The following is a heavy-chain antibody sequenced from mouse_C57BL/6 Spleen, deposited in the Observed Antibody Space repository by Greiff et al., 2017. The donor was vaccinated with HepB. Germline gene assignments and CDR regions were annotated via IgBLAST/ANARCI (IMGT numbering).Heavy chain of an antibody. CDR1: GFTFSSYA. Sequence: EVQLQESGGGLVKPGGSLKLSCAASGFTFSSYAMSWVRQTPEKRLEWVATISDGGSYTYYPDNVKGRFTISRDNAKNNLYLQMSHLKSEDTAMYYCARDRDYYGSSSHWYFDVWGTGTTVTVSS. D-gene: IGHD1-1*01. CDR3: ARDRDYYGSSSHWYFDV. J-gene: IGHJ1*03. V-gene: IGHV5-4*01. CDR2: ISDGGSYT.